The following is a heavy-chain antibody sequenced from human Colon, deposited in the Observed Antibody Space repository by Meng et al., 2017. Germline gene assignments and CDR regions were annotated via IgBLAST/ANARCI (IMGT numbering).Heavy chain of an antibody. CDR1: GFSLTTSGVR. J-gene: IGHJ4*02. CDR2: IYWDDDK. CDR3: AHSPQGYFDY. Sequence: QITLKETGPALVKPTQPVTLTCTFPGFSLTTSGVRVAWIRQPPGEALEWLALIYWDDDKRYSPSPKNRLAITKDTSKNQVVLTMTNMDPMDTGTYYCAHSPQGYFDYWGPGTLVTVSS. V-gene: IGHV2-5*02.